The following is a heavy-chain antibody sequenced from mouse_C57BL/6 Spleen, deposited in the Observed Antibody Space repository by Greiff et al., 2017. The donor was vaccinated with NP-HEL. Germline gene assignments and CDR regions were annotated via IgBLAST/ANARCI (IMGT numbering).Heavy chain of an antibody. CDR1: GYAFSSYW. J-gene: IGHJ2*01. CDR2: IYPGDGDT. Sequence: QVHVKQSGAELVKPGASVKISCKASGYAFSSYWMNWVKQRPGKGLEWIGQIYPGDGDTNYNGKFKGKATLTADKSSSTAYMQLSSLTSEDSAVYFCAISPYDYGGDFDYWGQGTTLTVSS. D-gene: IGHD2-4*01. V-gene: IGHV1-80*01. CDR3: AISPYDYGGDFDY.